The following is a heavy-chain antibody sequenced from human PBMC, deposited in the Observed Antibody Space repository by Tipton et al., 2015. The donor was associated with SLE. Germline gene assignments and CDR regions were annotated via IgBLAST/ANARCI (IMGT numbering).Heavy chain of an antibody. CDR3: ARGVAERLGLDF. Sequence: TLSLTCTVSGGSMSSGGSYWHWIRQHPGKALEWIGYIYFDGNSNGRGNYNPSLKSRVTMSVDPSKMQFSLNLNSVTAADTALYFCARGVAERLGLDFWGQGSLVTVSS. V-gene: IGHV4-61*08. CDR2: IYFDGNS. D-gene: IGHD6-19*01. J-gene: IGHJ4*02. CDR1: GGSMSSGGSY.